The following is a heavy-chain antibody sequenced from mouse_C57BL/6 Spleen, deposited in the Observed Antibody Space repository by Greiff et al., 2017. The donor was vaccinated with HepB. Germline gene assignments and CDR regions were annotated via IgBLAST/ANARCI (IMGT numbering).Heavy chain of an antibody. CDR2: IDPSDSYT. V-gene: IGHV1-59*01. J-gene: IGHJ4*01. Sequence: VQLQQPGAELVRPGTSVKLSCKASGYTFTSYWMHWVKQRPGQGLEWIGVIDPSDSYTNYNQKFKGKATLTVDTSSSTAYMQLSSLTSEDSAVYYCARIGDFTTVVATVRDYYAMDYWGQGTSVTVSS. D-gene: IGHD1-1*01. CDR1: GYTFTSYW. CDR3: ARIGDFTTVVATVRDYYAMDY.